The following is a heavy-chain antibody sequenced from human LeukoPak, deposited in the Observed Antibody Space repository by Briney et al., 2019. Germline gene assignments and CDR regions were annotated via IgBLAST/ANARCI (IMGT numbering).Heavy chain of an antibody. J-gene: IGHJ4*02. CDR3: ARGGLATDLDY. D-gene: IGHD5-12*01. V-gene: IGHV3-23*01. CDR1: GFTFSSFV. CDR2: ITGGGGTA. Sequence: GGSLRLSCAASGFTFSSFVMSWVRQAPGKGLERVSGITGGGGTAYYADSVEGRFTISRDNSKNTLFLQMNSLRAEDTAVYYCARGGLATDLDYWGQGTLVTVSS.